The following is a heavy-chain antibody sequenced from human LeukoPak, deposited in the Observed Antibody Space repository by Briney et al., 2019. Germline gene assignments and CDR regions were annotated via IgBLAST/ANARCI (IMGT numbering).Heavy chain of an antibody. D-gene: IGHD2-21*01. V-gene: IGHV4-4*07. CDR2: IYTSGST. J-gene: IGHJ5*02. CDR1: GGSISSYY. CDR3: ARDLFLSGEGGFDP. Sequence: PSETLSLTCTASGGSISSYYWSWIRQPAGKGLEWIGRIYTSGSTNYNPSLKSRVTMSVDTSKNQFSLKLSSVTAADTAVYYCARDLFLSGEGGFDPWGQGTLVTVSS.